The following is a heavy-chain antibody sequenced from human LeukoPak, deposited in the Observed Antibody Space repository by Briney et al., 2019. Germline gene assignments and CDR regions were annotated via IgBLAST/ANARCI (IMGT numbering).Heavy chain of an antibody. D-gene: IGHD1-26*01. J-gene: IGHJ4*02. CDR2: INPNSGVT. Sequence: GASVKVSCKASGYTFTGYYMHWVRQAPGQGLEWIGWINPNSGVTNYAQKFQGRVTMTRDTSISTAYMDLSRLRSDDTAVYYCARDPVGTTTRNKFDNWGQGTLVTVSS. CDR1: GYTFTGYY. V-gene: IGHV1-2*02. CDR3: ARDPVGTTTRNKFDN.